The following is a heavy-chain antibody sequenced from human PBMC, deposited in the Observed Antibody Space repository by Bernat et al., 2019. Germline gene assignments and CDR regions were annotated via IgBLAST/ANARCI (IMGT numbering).Heavy chain of an antibody. CDR1: GFTVSSNS. V-gene: IGHV3-66*01. CDR2: IYSGGST. Sequence: EVQLVESGGGLVQPGGSLRLSCAASGFTVSSNSMSWVRQAPGKGLEWVSVIYSGGSTYYADSVKGRFTISRDNSKNTLYLQMNSLRAEDTAVYYCARIEGREAFDIWGQGTMVTVSS. CDR3: ARIEGREAFDI. J-gene: IGHJ3*02.